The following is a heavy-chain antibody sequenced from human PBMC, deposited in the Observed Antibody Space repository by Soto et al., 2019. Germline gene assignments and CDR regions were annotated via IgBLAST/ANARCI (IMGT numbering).Heavy chain of an antibody. Sequence: ASVQVSCKASAGTFRSYAISWVRQAPGQGLEWMGGIIPIFGTANYAQKFQGRVTITADKSTSTAYMELSSLRSEDTAVYYCARQYPRSWFDPWGQGTLVTVSS. J-gene: IGHJ5*02. CDR2: IIPIFGTA. D-gene: IGHD4-4*01. CDR3: ARQYPRSWFDP. CDR1: AGTFRSYA. V-gene: IGHV1-69*06.